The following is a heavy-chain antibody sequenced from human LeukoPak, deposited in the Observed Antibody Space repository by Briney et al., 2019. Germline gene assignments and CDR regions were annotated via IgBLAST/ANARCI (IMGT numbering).Heavy chain of an antibody. J-gene: IGHJ4*02. CDR2: IYKTGST. D-gene: IGHD3-10*01. V-gene: IGHV4-59*05. Sequence: GSLRLSCAASGFTFSSYWMSWVRQAPGKGLEWIGSIYKTGSTNYSPSLKSRVFISVDTSNNQFSLKLSSVTAADTAVYFCXXXXXNNYGPGTPFDFWGQGTLVSVSS. CDR1: GFTFSSYW. CDR3: XXXXXNNYGPGTPFDF.